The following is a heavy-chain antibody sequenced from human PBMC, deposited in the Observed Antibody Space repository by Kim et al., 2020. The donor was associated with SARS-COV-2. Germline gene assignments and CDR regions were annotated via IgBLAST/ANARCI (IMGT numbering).Heavy chain of an antibody. V-gene: IGHV4-34*01. D-gene: IGHD4-4*01. CDR2: INHSGST. CDR1: GRSFSGHY. Sequence: SETLSLTCAVYGRSFSGHYWSLIRQPPGKGLEWIGEINHSGSTNYNPSLKSRVTISVDTSKNQFSLKVSSVTAADTAVYYCARGRPVTTFYYYYGMDVWGQGTTVTVSS. CDR3: ARGRPVTTFYYYYGMDV. J-gene: IGHJ6*02.